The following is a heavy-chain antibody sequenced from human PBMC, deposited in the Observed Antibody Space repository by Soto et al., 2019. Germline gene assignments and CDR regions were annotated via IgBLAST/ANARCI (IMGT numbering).Heavy chain of an antibody. J-gene: IGHJ3*02. D-gene: IGHD6-19*01. CDR3: ARGEGSSGAYGDRAVDI. CDR1: GFTVTTYW. CDR2: IKEDGSEK. Sequence: EVQLVESGGGLVQPGGSLRLSCAASGFTVTTYWMTWVRQAPGKGLEWVANIKEDGSEKNYVDSVKGRFTSSRDKAKTSVYLQMNSLRVEETAVYYCARGEGSSGAYGDRAVDIWGQGTMVTVSS. V-gene: IGHV3-7*01.